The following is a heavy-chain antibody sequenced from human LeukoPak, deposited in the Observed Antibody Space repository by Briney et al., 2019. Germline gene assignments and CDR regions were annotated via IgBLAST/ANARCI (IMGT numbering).Heavy chain of an antibody. J-gene: IGHJ4*02. CDR3: ARGVVAPDN. D-gene: IGHD3-10*01. CDR2: IGAGGAST. Sequence: GGSLRLSCAASGFSFSSNGMSWVRQTPGKGLEWVSAIGAGGASTFYADSVKGRFAISRDNSKNTMYLQMNSLRVEDTAIYYCARGVVAPDNWGQGTLVTVSS. CDR1: GFSFSSNG. V-gene: IGHV3-23*01.